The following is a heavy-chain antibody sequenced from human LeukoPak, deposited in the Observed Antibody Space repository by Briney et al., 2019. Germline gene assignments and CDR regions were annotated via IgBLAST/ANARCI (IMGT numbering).Heavy chain of an antibody. J-gene: IGHJ4*02. CDR3: KSGGAAPGSFDN. D-gene: IGHD6-13*01. CDR2: IKYDGNEE. CDR1: GFTFSSYW. V-gene: IGHV3-7*01. Sequence: TGGSLRLSCAASGFTFSSYWMSWVRQAPGKGLEWVANIKYDGNEEYYVDSVKGRFTISRDNAKNSLYLQLNSLRVEDTAVYYCKSGGAAPGSFDNWGQGTLVTVSP.